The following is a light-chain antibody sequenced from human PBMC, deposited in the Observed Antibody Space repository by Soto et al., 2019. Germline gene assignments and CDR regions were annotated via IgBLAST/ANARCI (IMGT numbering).Light chain of an antibody. CDR1: SSDVGGYNY. V-gene: IGLV2-8*01. Sequence: QSALTQPPSASGSPGQSVTISCTGTSSDVGGYNYVSWYQQHPGKAPKLMIYEVSQRPSGVPDRFSGSKSGNTASLTVSGLQADDEADYYCSSYAGSSNVVFGGGTKVTVL. CDR2: EVS. J-gene: IGLJ2*01. CDR3: SSYAGSSNVV.